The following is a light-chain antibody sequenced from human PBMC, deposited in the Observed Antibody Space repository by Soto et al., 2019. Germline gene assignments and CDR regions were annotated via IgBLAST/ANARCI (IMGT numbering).Light chain of an antibody. CDR2: SND. Sequence: QSVLTQPPSASGTPGQTITISCSGSNSDIGSHSVDWYQQFPGRTPRLLINSNDQRPSGVPDRFSGSKSGTSATLAISGLQAEDEADYYCQSYDSSLSGVVFGGGTKLTVL. CDR3: QSYDSSLSGVV. V-gene: IGLV1-44*01. J-gene: IGLJ2*01. CDR1: NSDIGSHS.